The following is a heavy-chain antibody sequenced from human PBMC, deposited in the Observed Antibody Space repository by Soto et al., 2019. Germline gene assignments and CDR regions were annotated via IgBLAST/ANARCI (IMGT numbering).Heavy chain of an antibody. Sequence: PVGSLRLSCAASGFTFSSYSMNWVRQAPGKGLEWGASISSSSSYIYYANSAKGRSTLSRDNAKNSLYLQMNSLRAEDTAVYYCARDLFGSSSWDYYYYGMDVWGQGTTVTVSS. D-gene: IGHD6-13*01. V-gene: IGHV3-21*01. CDR3: ARDLFGSSSWDYYYYGMDV. CDR2: ISSSSSYI. CDR1: GFTFSSYS. J-gene: IGHJ6*02.